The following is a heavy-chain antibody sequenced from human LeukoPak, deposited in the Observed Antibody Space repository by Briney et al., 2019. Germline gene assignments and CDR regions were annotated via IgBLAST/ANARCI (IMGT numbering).Heavy chain of an antibody. D-gene: IGHD2-2*01. CDR1: GFTFSSYS. CDR2: ISSSSSYI. J-gene: IGHJ4*02. V-gene: IGHV3-21*01. CDR3: ARDRAGCSSTSCYAPNDY. Sequence: RLSCAASGFTFSSYSMNWVRQAPGKGLEWVSSISSSSSYIYYADSVKGRFTIYRDNAKNSLYLQMNSLRAEDTAVYYCARDRAGCSSTSCYAPNDYWGQGTLVTVSS.